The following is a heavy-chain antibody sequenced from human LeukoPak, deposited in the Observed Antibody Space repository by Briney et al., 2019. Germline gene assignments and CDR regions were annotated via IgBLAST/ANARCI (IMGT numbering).Heavy chain of an antibody. CDR3: AKLPKYYYDSSVYLDY. Sequence: GGSLRLSCAASGFTFSSYAMHWVRQAPGKGLEWVAVISYDGSNKYYADSVKGRFTISRDNSKNTLYLQMNSLRAEDAAVYYCAKLPKYYYDSSVYLDYWGQGTLVTVSS. V-gene: IGHV3-30-3*02. CDR2: ISYDGSNK. CDR1: GFTFSSYA. J-gene: IGHJ4*02. D-gene: IGHD3-22*01.